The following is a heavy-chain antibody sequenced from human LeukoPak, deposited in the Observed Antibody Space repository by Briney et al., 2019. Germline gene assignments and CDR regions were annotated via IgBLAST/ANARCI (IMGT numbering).Heavy chain of an antibody. D-gene: IGHD2-21*02. Sequence: SETLSLTCTVSGGSISSYYWSWIRQPPGKGLEWIGSISYSGSTNYNPSLKSRVTISVGTSKNQFSLKLSSVTAADTAVYYCARVVTDAFDIWGQGTMVTVSS. CDR2: ISYSGST. V-gene: IGHV4-59*01. CDR3: ARVVTDAFDI. J-gene: IGHJ3*02. CDR1: GGSISSYY.